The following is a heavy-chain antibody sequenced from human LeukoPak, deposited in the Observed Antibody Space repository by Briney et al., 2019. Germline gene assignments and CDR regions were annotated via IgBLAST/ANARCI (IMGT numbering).Heavy chain of an antibody. Sequence: SETLSLTCTVSGGSIRSYYWSWIRQPPGKGLEWIGYIYYSGSTNYNPSPKSRVTISLDTSKNQFSLKLSSVTAADTAVYYCAREGDNYGNWFDPWGQGTLVTVSS. D-gene: IGHD5-18*01. CDR3: AREGDNYGNWFDP. V-gene: IGHV4-59*01. CDR1: GGSIRSYY. CDR2: IYYSGST. J-gene: IGHJ5*02.